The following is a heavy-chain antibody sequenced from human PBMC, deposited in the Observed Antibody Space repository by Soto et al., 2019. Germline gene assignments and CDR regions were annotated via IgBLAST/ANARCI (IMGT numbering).Heavy chain of an antibody. V-gene: IGHV3-30*18. D-gene: IGHD5-18*01. J-gene: IGHJ4*02. CDR2: ISYDGSNK. CDR1: GFTFSSYG. CDR3: AKDRTRVYTAMVLDY. Sequence: QVQLVESGGGVVQPGRSLRLSCAASGFTFSSYGMHWVRQAPGKGLEWVAVISYDGSNKYYADSVKGRFTISRDNSENTLYLQMNSLRAEDTAVYYCAKDRTRVYTAMVLDYWGQGTLVTVSS.